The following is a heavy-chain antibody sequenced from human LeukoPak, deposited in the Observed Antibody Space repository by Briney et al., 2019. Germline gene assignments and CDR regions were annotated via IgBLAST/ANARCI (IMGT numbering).Heavy chain of an antibody. Sequence: ASVKVSCKASGYTFTSYYMHWVRQAPGQGLERMGIINPNGGSTSYAQKFQGRVTMTRDTSTSTVYMELSSLRSEDTAVYYCAKKRLRFLEWLFNSRNWFDPWGQGTLVTVS. CDR3: AKKRLRFLEWLFNSRNWFDP. V-gene: IGHV1-46*01. J-gene: IGHJ5*02. CDR2: INPNGGST. D-gene: IGHD3-3*01. CDR1: GYTFTSYY.